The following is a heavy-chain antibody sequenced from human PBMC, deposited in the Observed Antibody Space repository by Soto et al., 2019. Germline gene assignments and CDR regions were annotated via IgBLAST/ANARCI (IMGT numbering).Heavy chain of an antibody. CDR3: ARYRGLLLWFGELSADGMDV. D-gene: IGHD3-10*01. Sequence: GASLKISCNGSRYSFTSYWIGWVRQMPGKGLEWMGIIYPGDSDTRYSPSFQGQVTISADKSISTAYLQWSSLKASDTAMYYCARYRGLLLWFGELSADGMDVWGQGTTVTVS. V-gene: IGHV5-51*01. CDR1: RYSFTSYW. J-gene: IGHJ6*02. CDR2: IYPGDSDT.